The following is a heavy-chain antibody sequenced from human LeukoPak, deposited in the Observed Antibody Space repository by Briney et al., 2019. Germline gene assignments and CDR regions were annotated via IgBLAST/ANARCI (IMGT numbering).Heavy chain of an antibody. D-gene: IGHD3-16*01. J-gene: IGHJ4*02. V-gene: IGHV3-23*01. CDR3: AKDPRARGPFSFDD. CDR2: ISGSGATT. Sequence: GGSLRLSCAGSKFTFHTYLMSWVRQAPGKGLEWVSSISGSGATTDYADSVKGRFTISRDNVNKTLYLEMSRLRAEDTAVYFCAKDPRARGPFSFDDWGKGALVTVSS. CDR1: KFTFHTYL.